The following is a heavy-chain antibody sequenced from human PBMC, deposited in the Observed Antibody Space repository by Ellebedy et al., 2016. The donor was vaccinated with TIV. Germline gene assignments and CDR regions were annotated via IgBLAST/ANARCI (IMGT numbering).Heavy chain of an antibody. Sequence: PGGSLRLSCAASGFTFSSYTMHWVRQAPGKGLEWVAVISHDGSSQYYADSVKGRFTVSRDNSMTTVYLEMNSLRAEDTALYYCARDLDKSSGWYGGAAYWGQGTQVTVSS. J-gene: IGHJ4*02. D-gene: IGHD6-19*01. V-gene: IGHV3-30-3*01. CDR1: GFTFSSYT. CDR3: ARDLDKSSGWYGGAAY. CDR2: ISHDGSSQ.